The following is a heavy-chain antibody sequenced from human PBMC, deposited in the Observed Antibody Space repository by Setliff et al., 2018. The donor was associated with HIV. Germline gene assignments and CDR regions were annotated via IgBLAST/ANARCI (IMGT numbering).Heavy chain of an antibody. D-gene: IGHD3-10*02. J-gene: IGHJ3*02. CDR2: LSGSGGST. CDR1: ELTFSNYA. CDR3: AKVLVFGIDVFDI. V-gene: IGHV3-23*01. Sequence: GGSLRLSCAASELTFSNYAMTWVRQAPGKGLEWVSSLSGSGGSTYYADSVKGRFTISRDNSKNTLYLRMNSLRDEDTAVYYCAKVLVFGIDVFDIWGQGTMVTVSS.